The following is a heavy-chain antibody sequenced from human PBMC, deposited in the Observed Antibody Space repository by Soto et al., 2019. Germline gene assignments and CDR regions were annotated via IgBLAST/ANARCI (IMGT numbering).Heavy chain of an antibody. CDR3: ARDHGNSSGWRRRDYYYGMDV. CDR2: IIPIFGTA. V-gene: IGHV1-69*01. D-gene: IGHD6-19*01. Sequence: QVQLVQSGAEVKKPGSSVKVSCKASGGTFSSYAISWVRQAPGQGLEWMGGIIPIFGTANYAQKFQGRVTITADESTSTAYMELSSLRSEDTAVYYCARDHGNSSGWRRRDYYYGMDVWGQGTTVTVSS. J-gene: IGHJ6*02. CDR1: GGTFSSYA.